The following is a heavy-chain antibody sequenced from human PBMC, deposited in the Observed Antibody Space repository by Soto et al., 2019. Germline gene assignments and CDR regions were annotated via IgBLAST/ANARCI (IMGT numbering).Heavy chain of an antibody. J-gene: IGHJ4*02. CDR3: AGGFIAVAALDY. CDR1: GGSISSSSYY. Sequence: SETLSLTCTVSGGSISSSSYYWGWIRQPPGKGLEWIGSIYYSGSTYYNPSLKSRVTISVDTSKNQFSLKLSSVTAADTAVYYCAGGFIAVAALDYWGQGTLVTVSS. D-gene: IGHD6-19*01. V-gene: IGHV4-39*01. CDR2: IYYSGST.